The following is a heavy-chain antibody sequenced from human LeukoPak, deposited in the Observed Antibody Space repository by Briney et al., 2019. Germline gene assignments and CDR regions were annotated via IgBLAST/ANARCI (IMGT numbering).Heavy chain of an antibody. CDR1: GFSFSNYC. CDR2: IKLDGSEK. J-gene: IGHJ4*02. V-gene: IGHV3-7*01. D-gene: IGHD2-8*01. CDR3: TRGSTYVIY. Sequence: GRSLSLSRAASGFSFSNYCMSSVRQAPGKGLEWVANIKLDGSEKNYLDSVKGRFTISRDNVKNSLFLQMNSLKVEDTAVYFCTRGSTYVIYWGQGSQVTVSS.